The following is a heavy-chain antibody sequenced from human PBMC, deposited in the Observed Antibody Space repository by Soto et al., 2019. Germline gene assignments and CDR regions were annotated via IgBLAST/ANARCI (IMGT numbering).Heavy chain of an antibody. Sequence: SETLSLTCAVYGESFSGHIWTWIRQTPGKGLQWIGQINHSGSASYNPSLKSRVTISVHTSNSQFSLEMSSVTAADTAVYYCARGLITGSHYSGGWYYFDSWGQGTQVTVSS. CDR1: GESFSGHI. D-gene: IGHD6-19*01. V-gene: IGHV4-34*01. J-gene: IGHJ4*02. CDR2: INHSGSA. CDR3: ARGLITGSHYSGGWYYFDS.